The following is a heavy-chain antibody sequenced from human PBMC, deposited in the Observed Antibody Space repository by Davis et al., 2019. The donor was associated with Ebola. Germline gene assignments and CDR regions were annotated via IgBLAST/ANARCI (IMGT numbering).Heavy chain of an antibody. J-gene: IGHJ3*02. Sequence: MPSETLSLTCTVSGGSISTRHYYWGWIRQPPGKGLEWIGRMYYSGSTYYNPSLKSRVTISVDTPKNQFSLKLSSVTAADTAVYYCARPVVVVPGAILYVNAFDIWGQGTMVTVSS. CDR1: GGSISTRHYY. V-gene: IGHV4-39*01. CDR2: MYYSGST. D-gene: IGHD2-2*02. CDR3: ARPVVVVPGAILYVNAFDI.